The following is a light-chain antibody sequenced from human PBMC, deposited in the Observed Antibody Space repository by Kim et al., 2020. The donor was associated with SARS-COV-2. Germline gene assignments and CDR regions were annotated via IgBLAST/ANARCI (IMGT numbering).Light chain of an antibody. CDR1: HSVNSCY. Sequence: SPGDRASLSCRAIHSVNSCYLAWYQQKPGQAPRLLIYGASSRATGIPDRFSGSGSRTDFTLTISRLEPEDVAVYYCQQYGRSPLTFGGGTKVDIK. J-gene: IGKJ4*01. CDR2: GAS. CDR3: QQYGRSPLT. V-gene: IGKV3-20*01.